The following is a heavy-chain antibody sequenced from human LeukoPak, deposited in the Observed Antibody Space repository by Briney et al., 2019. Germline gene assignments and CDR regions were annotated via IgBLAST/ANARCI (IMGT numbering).Heavy chain of an antibody. CDR2: FYSGGST. CDR1: GFTVSSNY. D-gene: IGHD5-24*01. J-gene: IGHJ4*02. V-gene: IGHV3-53*01. CDR3: ARGWLQPFDY. Sequence: PGGSLRLSCAASGFTVSSNYMSWVRPAPGKGLEWVSVFYSGGSTYYADSVKGRFTISRDNSKNTLYLQMNSLRAEDTAVYYCARGWLQPFDYWGQGTLVTVSS.